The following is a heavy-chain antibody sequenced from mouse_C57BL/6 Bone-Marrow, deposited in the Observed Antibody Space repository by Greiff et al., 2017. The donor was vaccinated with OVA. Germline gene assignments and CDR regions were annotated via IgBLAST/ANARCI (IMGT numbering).Heavy chain of an antibody. Sequence: QVQLKESDAELVKPGASVKISCKVSGYTFTDHTIHWMKQRPEQGLEWIGYIYPRDGSTKYNEKFKGKATLTADKSSSTAYMQLNSLTSEDSAVYFCARERAFYYYGSSYGAYWGQGTLVTVSA. D-gene: IGHD1-1*01. J-gene: IGHJ3*01. V-gene: IGHV1-78*01. CDR3: ARERAFYYYGSSYGAY. CDR1: GYTFTDHT. CDR2: IYPRDGST.